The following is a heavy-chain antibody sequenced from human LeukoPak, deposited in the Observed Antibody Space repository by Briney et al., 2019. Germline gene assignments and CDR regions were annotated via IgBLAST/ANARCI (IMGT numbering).Heavy chain of an antibody. CDR2: IWYDGSNK. Sequence: PGGSLRLSCAASGFTFSSYGMHWVRQAPGKGLEWVAVIWYDGSNKYYADSVKGRFTISRDNAKNSLYLQMNSLRAEDTAVYYCARIDGWYPGNWGQGTLVTVSS. CDR3: ARIDGWYPGN. CDR1: GFTFSSYG. J-gene: IGHJ4*02. D-gene: IGHD6-19*01. V-gene: IGHV3-33*01.